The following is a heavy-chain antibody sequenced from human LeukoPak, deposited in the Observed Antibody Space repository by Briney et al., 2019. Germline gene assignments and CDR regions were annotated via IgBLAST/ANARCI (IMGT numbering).Heavy chain of an antibody. V-gene: IGHV4-59*01. Sequence: PSETLSLTCTVSGGSMSSYYWSWIRQPPGKGLGWIGYIYYSVSTNYNPSLKSRVTISVDTSKNQFSLKLNSVTAADTAVYYCARTIYYDFWSGYSGLVRDAFDIWDQGTMVTVSS. CDR3: ARTIYYDFWSGYSGLVRDAFDI. D-gene: IGHD3-3*01. J-gene: IGHJ3*02. CDR1: GGSMSSYY. CDR2: IYYSVST.